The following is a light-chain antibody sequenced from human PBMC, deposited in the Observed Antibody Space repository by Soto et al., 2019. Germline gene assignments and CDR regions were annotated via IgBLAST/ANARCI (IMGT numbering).Light chain of an antibody. CDR1: QGISTW. J-gene: IGKJ4*01. V-gene: IGKV1-5*03. CDR3: QQYNTYPLT. CDR2: KAS. Sequence: DIQMTQSHSTLSASVGDRVTITCRASQGISTWLAWYQQKPGKAPKLLIYKASSLEGGVPSRFSGSGSGTEFNITVSSLQPDDFATYYCQQYNTYPLTFGGGTTVEIK.